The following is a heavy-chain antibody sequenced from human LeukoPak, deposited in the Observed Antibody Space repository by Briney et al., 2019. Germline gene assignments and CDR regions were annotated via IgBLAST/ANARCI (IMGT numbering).Heavy chain of an antibody. CDR1: GFTFSSYG. CDR3: AKGRMATISNFDY. J-gene: IGHJ4*02. Sequence: GRPLRLSCAASGFTFSSYGMHWVRQAPGKGLEWVAVISYDGSNKYYADSVKGRFTISRDNSKNTLYLQMNSLRAEDTAVYYCAKGRMATISNFDYWGQGTLVTVSS. D-gene: IGHD5-24*01. V-gene: IGHV3-30*18. CDR2: ISYDGSNK.